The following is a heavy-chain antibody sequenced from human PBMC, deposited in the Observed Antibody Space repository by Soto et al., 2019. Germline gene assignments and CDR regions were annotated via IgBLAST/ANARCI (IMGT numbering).Heavy chain of an antibody. V-gene: IGHV3-48*01. D-gene: IGHD3-10*01. CDR2: ISNSGSKI. CDR3: ARAITMVRGIITSLLDY. CDR1: GFTFSSYG. J-gene: IGHJ4*02. Sequence: GGSLRLSCAASGFTFSSYGMHWVRQAPGKGVEWVSYISNSGSKIYYADSGKGRFTISRDNAKNSLYLQMNRLRAEDTAVYYCARAITMVRGIITSLLDYRGQGTLVTVSS.